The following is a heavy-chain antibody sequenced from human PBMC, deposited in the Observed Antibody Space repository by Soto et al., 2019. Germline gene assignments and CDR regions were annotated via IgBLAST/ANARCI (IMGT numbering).Heavy chain of an antibody. D-gene: IGHD2-2*01. V-gene: IGHV3-13*05. CDR3: AREKCSSTKCYGMDV. CDR2: IGTAGDP. CDR1: GFTFSSYD. J-gene: IGHJ6*02. Sequence: GGSLRLSCAASGFTFSSYDMHWVRQATGKGLEWVSAIGTAGDPYYPGSVKGRFTISRENAKNSLYLQMNSLRAGDTAVYYRAREKCSSTKCYGMDVWGQGTTVTVSS.